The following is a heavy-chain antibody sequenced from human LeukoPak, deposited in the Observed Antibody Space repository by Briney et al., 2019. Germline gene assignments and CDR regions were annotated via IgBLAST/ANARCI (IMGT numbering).Heavy chain of an antibody. CDR1: GGSSTTYH. CDR3: ARGSWFGELQRLYYYGRDV. CDR2: ISLSGSP. D-gene: IGHD3-10*01. Sequence: SETLSLTCAVSGGSSTTYHWRWIRQPPRKGLEWIGEISLSGSPKFHPSLNSGVTISVDTSKNQLSLKLSSVTAADTAVYYFARGSWFGELQRLYYYGRDVWGQGTAVTVSS. V-gene: IGHV4-34*01. J-gene: IGHJ6*02.